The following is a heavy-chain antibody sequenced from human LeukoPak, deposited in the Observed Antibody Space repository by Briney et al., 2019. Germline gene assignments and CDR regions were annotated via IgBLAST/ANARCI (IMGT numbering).Heavy chain of an antibody. V-gene: IGHV3-11*04. CDR2: ISSSGSTI. Sequence: PGGSLRLSWAASGFTFSDYYMSWLRQAPGKGREWGSYISSSGSTIYYADSVKGRFTISRDNAKNSLYLQMNSLRAEDTAVYYCATNIVVVPAARGAFDIWGQGTMVTVSS. D-gene: IGHD2-2*01. CDR1: GFTFSDYY. CDR3: ATNIVVVPAARGAFDI. J-gene: IGHJ3*02.